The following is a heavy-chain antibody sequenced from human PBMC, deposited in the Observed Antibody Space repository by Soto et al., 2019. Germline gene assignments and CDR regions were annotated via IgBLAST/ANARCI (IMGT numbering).Heavy chain of an antibody. CDR2: ISGGGGTT. D-gene: IGHD6-13*01. J-gene: IGHJ4*02. Sequence: GGSQRLSCASSGFTFKNYAMNWVRQAPGKGLEWVSVISGGGGTTFYADSVKGRFTISRDNSKNTVYLQMNSLRAEDTAVYYCAKGKYSSNWSYFDFWGQGTLVTVSS. V-gene: IGHV3-23*01. CDR1: GFTFKNYA. CDR3: AKGKYSSNWSYFDF.